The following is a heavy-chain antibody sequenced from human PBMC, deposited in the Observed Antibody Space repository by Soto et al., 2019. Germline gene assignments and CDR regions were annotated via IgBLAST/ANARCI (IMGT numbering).Heavy chain of an antibody. Sequence: GAPVEVSCKASGYSFTSYGISWARQAPGQGLEWMGWISAYNGNTNYAQKLQGRVTMTTDTSTSTAYMELRSLRSDDTAVYYCAISAEEPQLVPDASDNWGQGTMVTVSS. J-gene: IGHJ3*02. D-gene: IGHD6-13*01. CDR3: AISAEEPQLVPDASDN. CDR1: GYSFTSYG. V-gene: IGHV1-18*01. CDR2: ISAYNGNT.